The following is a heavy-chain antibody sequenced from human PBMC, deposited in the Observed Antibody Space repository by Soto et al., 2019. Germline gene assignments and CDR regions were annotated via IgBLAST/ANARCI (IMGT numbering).Heavy chain of an antibody. V-gene: IGHV4-39*01. CDR1: VGSIIMTTYF. D-gene: IGHD4-17*01. J-gene: IGHJ1*01. Sequence: SENLSHNCTVSVGSIIMTTYFWCWIRQLTGKGLKWIGSIFYSGTTNYKSSLKSRVTIFVETSKNQFSLKLSSVTAADTAVYYCVRWAMTTVVHGEYFQHWGQVTLVTVS. CDR3: VRWAMTTVVHGEYFQH. CDR2: IFYSGTT.